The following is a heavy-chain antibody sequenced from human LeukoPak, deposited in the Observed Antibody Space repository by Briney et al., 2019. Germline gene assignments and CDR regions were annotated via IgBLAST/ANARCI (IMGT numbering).Heavy chain of an antibody. CDR1: GFTFSSYA. CDR3: AKSKWWELLTDY. CDR2: ISGSGGST. D-gene: IGHD1-26*01. J-gene: IGHJ4*02. Sequence: GGSLSLSCAASGFTFSSYAMSWVRQAPGKGVEWVSAISGSGGSTYYADSVKGRFTISRDNSKNTLYLQMNSLRAEDKAVYYCAKSKWWELLTDYWGQGTLVTVSS. V-gene: IGHV3-23*01.